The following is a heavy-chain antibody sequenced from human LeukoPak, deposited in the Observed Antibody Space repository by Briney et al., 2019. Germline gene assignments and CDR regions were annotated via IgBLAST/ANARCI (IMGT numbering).Heavy chain of an antibody. CDR2: INPNSGGT. CDR1: GYTFTGYY. Sequence: GASVKVSFKASGYTFTGYYIHWVRQAPGQGLEWMGWINPNSGGTNYAQKFQGRVNMTRDTSISTTYMELSRLRSDDTAVYYCALGGPVAGDYWGQGTLVTVSS. CDR3: ALGGPVAGDY. D-gene: IGHD6-19*01. V-gene: IGHV1-2*02. J-gene: IGHJ4*02.